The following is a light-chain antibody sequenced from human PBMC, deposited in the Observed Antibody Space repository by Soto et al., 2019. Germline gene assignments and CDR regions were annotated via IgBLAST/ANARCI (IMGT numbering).Light chain of an antibody. CDR2: AAS. Sequence: DIQMTQSPSSLSASVGYRVTITCRASQSISSYLNWYQQKPGRAPKLLIYAASSLQSGVPSRFSGSGSGTDFTLTISSLQPEDFATYYCQQSYSTPYTFVQGTKLEIK. V-gene: IGKV1-39*01. J-gene: IGKJ2*01. CDR1: QSISSY. CDR3: QQSYSTPYT.